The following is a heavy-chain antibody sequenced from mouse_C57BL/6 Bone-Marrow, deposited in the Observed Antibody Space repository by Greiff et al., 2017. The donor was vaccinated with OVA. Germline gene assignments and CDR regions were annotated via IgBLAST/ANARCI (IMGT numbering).Heavy chain of an antibody. CDR3: ARRGGDWVFDY. CDR2: IYWDDDK. V-gene: IGHV8-12*01. D-gene: IGHD4-1*01. J-gene: IGHJ2*01. CDR1: GFSLSTSGMG. Sequence: ESGPGILQSSQTLSLTCSFSGFSLSTSGMGVSWTRQPSGKGLEWLAHIYWDDDKCYNPFLKSRLTISKDTSRNQVFLKITSVDTADTATDYCARRGGDWVFDYWDQGTTLTVSS.